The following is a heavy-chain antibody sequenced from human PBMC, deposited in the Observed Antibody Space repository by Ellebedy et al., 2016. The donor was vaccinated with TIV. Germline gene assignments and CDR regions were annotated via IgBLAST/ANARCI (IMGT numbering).Heavy chain of an antibody. CDR3: ARASEPQVVPAAPHYYYYYMDV. CDR1: GYTFAVFY. V-gene: IGHV1-2*02. Sequence: ASVKVSXXASGYTFAVFYIHWVRQAPGQGPEWMGWINVNSGETNYAPKFQGRVTMTGDTSISTAYMELSRLRSDDTAVYYCARASEPQVVPAAPHYYYYYMDVWGKGTTVTVSS. CDR2: INVNSGET. J-gene: IGHJ6*03. D-gene: IGHD2-2*01.